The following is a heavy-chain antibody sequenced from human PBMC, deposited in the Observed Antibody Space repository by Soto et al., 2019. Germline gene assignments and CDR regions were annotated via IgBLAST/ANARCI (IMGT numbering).Heavy chain of an antibody. CDR1: GFTFSSYG. CDR3: AKETSIITIGPGPDV. J-gene: IGHJ6*02. Sequence: QPGGSLRLSCAASGFTFSSYGMQWVRQAPGKGLEWVAVISYDGSNKYYADSVKGRFTISRDNSKNTLYLQMNSLRAEDTAVYYCAKETSIITIGPGPDVWGQGTTVTVSS. CDR2: ISYDGSNK. V-gene: IGHV3-30*18. D-gene: IGHD3-9*01.